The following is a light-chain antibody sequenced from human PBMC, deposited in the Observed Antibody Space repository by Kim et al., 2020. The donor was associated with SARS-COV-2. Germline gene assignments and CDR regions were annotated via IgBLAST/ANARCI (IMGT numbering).Light chain of an antibody. Sequence: ASVGDRVTITCQASQDISKYLNWYQQKLGRAPKLLIYDASSLETGVPLRFSGSASGTDFTFTISSLQPEDIATYYCQQHDTLPITFGQGTRLEIK. CDR1: QDISKY. CDR3: QQHDTLPIT. J-gene: IGKJ5*01. V-gene: IGKV1-33*01. CDR2: DAS.